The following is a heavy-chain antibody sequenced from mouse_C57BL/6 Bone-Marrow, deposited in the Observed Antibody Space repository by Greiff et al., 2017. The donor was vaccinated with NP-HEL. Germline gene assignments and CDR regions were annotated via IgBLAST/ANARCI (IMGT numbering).Heavy chain of an antibody. D-gene: IGHD1-1*01. CDR1: GFNIKNTY. Sequence: EVQLVESVAELVRPGASVKLSCTASGFNIKNTYMHWVKQRPEQGLEWIGRIDPANGNTKYAPKFQGKATITADPSSNTAYLQLSSLTSEDTAIYYCARNYGSSYDAMDYWGQGTSVTVSS. CDR2: IDPANGNT. V-gene: IGHV14-3*01. CDR3: ARNYGSSYDAMDY. J-gene: IGHJ4*01.